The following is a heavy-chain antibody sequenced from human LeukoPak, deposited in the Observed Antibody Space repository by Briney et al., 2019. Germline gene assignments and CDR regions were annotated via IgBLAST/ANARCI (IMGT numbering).Heavy chain of an antibody. D-gene: IGHD6-13*01. CDR1: GGSISSSSYY. CDR3: PTLSPAGTDY. CDR2: IYYSGST. Sequence: SETLSLTCTVSGGSISSSSYYWGWIRQPQGKGLEWIGSIYYSGSTYYNPSLKSRVTISVDTSKNQFSPKLSSVTAADTAVYYCPTLSPAGTDYWGQGTLVTVSS. V-gene: IGHV4-39*01. J-gene: IGHJ4*02.